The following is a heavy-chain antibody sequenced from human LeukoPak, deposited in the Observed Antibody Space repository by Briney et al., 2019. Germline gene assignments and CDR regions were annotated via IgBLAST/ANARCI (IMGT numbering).Heavy chain of an antibody. J-gene: IGHJ4*02. V-gene: IGHV1-2*04. CDR2: INPNSGGT. CDR3: ARVGWGSRPQITMIQEAPYVY. CDR1: GYTFTGYY. Sequence: ASVKVSCKASGYTFTGYYMHWVRQAPGQGLEWMGWINPNSGGTNYAQKFQGWVTMTRDTSISTAYMELSRLRSDDTAVYYCARVGWGSRPQITMIQEAPYVYWGQGTLVTVSS. D-gene: IGHD3-22*01.